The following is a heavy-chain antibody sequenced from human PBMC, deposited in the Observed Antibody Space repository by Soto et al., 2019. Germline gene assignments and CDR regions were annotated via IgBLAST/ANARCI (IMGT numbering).Heavy chain of an antibody. CDR1: GFTFSSYG. CDR3: ARDDHCTNGVCYPYYYYYGMDV. CDR2: IWYDGSNK. V-gene: IGHV3-33*01. D-gene: IGHD2-8*01. J-gene: IGHJ6*02. Sequence: GGSLRLSCAASGFTFSSYGMHWVRQAPGKGLEWVAVIWYDGSNKYYADSVKGRFTISRDNSKNTLYLQMNSLRAGDTAVYYCARDDHCTNGVCYPYYYYYGMDVWGQGTTVTVSS.